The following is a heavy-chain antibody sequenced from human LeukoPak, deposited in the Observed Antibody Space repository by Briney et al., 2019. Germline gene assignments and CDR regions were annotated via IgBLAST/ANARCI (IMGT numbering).Heavy chain of an antibody. CDR1: GFPLRYYQ. CDR2: INVVNGAI. D-gene: IGHD3-10*01. Sequence: GGSLRLSCATSGFPLRYYQMNWVRQAPGKGLEWVSYINVVNGAIYYADSVKGRFTISGDIATNSVYLQMNSLRAEDTALYYCVRDGNRGYDMDVWGQGTAVTVSS. V-gene: IGHV3-48*01. J-gene: IGHJ6*02. CDR3: VRDGNRGYDMDV.